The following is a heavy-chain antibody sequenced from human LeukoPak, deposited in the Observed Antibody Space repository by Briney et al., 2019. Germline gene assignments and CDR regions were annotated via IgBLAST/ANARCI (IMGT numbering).Heavy chain of an antibody. CDR2: IIPIFGTA. D-gene: IGHD3-22*01. V-gene: IGHV1-69*13. CDR3: ARVSDYYDSSGYYMIFDY. CDR1: GGTFSSYA. Sequence: SVKVSCKASGGTFSSYAISWVRQAPGQGLEWMGGIIPIFGTANYAQKFQGRVTITADEPTSTAYMELSSLRSEDTAVYYCARVSDYYDSSGYYMIFDYWGQGTLVTVSS. J-gene: IGHJ4*02.